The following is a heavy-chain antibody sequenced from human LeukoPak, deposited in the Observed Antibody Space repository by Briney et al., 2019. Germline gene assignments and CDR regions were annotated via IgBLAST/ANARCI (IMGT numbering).Heavy chain of an antibody. J-gene: IGHJ4*02. CDR1: RFTFSTHW. CDR3: ARASGTDSGGFIQIDF. Sequence: GGSLRLSCLGSRFTFSTHWINWVRQTPGKGLEWVANIKPDGSEKFYLDSVRGRFTISRDNAKSTLYLQMNSLRVEDTAVYYCARASGTDSGGFIQIDFWGQGTLVTISS. V-gene: IGHV3-7*01. D-gene: IGHD3-22*01. CDR2: IKPDGSEK.